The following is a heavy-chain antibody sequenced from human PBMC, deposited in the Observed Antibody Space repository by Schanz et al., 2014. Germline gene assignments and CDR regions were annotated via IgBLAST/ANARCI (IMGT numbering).Heavy chain of an antibody. Sequence: EVQLLESGGGLIQPGGSLRLSCAASGFIFGSSVMAWVRQAPGKGLEWVSFVHPGGSTYYPDSGKGRFTISRDNSKNTLYLQMNSLRAEDTAVYYCARIGGSDFDYWAQGTLVTVSS. J-gene: IGHJ4*02. D-gene: IGHD3-10*01. V-gene: IGHV3-23*03. CDR2: FVHPGGST. CDR3: ARIGGSDFDY. CDR1: GFIFGSSV.